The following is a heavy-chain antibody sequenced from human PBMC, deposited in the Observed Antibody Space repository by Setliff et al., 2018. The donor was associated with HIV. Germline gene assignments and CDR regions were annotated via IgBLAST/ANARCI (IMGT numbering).Heavy chain of an antibody. CDR1: GDTFAHYA. CDR2: IVPRDGVL. V-gene: IGHV1-69*10. D-gene: IGHD3-16*01. CDR3: AKDRGRGNWLDP. Sequence: SVKVSCKAPGDTFAHYALNWVRQVPGQGLEWMGGIVPRDGVLKYAQKFQGRLTISADKSTTTVYMELSSLRSEDTAVYYCAKDRGRGNWLDPWGQGTLVTVSS. J-gene: IGHJ5*02.